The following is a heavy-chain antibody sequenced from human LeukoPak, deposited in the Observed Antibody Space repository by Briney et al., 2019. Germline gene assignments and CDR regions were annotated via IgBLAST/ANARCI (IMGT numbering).Heavy chain of an antibody. CDR3: ARGYSGEYGMDV. D-gene: IGHD5-12*01. V-gene: IGHV3-23*01. J-gene: IGHJ6*02. Sequence: PGGSLRLSCAASGFTFSTYAMSWVRQAPSRGLEWVSAISGSGATTHYADSEQGQFTISRDNSKNTLSLQMNSLRADDTAVYYCARGYSGEYGMDVWGQGTTVTVAS. CDR2: ISGSGATT. CDR1: GFTFSTYA.